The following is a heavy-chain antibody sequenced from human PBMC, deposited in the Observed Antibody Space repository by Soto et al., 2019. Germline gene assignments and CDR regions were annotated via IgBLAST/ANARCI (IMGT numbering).Heavy chain of an antibody. CDR2: TYYRSIWQT. Sequence: QVQLQQSGPGLVKPSQTLSLTCAISGDSVSSNDAVWNWIRQSPSRGLEWLGRTYYRSIWQTEYAVSVKGRMTIKPYASKNQFSLQLNSVTHADTAMYYCARLVGNSWLDHWGQGTLVTVSA. CDR1: GDSVSSNDAV. CDR3: ARLVGNSWLDH. J-gene: IGHJ5*02. D-gene: IGHD6-6*01. V-gene: IGHV6-1*01.